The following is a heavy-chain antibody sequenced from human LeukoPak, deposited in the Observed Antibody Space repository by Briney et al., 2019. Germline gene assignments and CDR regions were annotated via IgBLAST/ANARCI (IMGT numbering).Heavy chain of an antibody. CDR2: IKQDGSEK. CDR3: ARDRLGLAAAGTGYYYGMDV. D-gene: IGHD6-13*01. Sequence: GGSLRLSCAASGFTFSSYWMSWVRQAPGKGLEWVANIKQDGSEKYYVDSVKGRFTISRDNAKNSLYLQMNSLRAEDTAAYYCARDRLGLAAAGTGYYYGMDVWGQGTTVTVSS. V-gene: IGHV3-7*01. CDR1: GFTFSSYW. J-gene: IGHJ6*02.